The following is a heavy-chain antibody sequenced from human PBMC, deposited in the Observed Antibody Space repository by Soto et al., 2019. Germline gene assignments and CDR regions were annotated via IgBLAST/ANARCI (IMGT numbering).Heavy chain of an antibody. J-gene: IGHJ4*02. CDR1: GGSISSSNW. CDR3: ARVLSDSYFDY. Sequence: QVQLQESGPGLVKPSGTLSLTCAVSGGSISSSNWWSWVRQPPGKGLEWIGEIYHSGSTNYNPSPRSRVTIAVDKAKSQFSLKLSSVIAADAAVYYCARVLSDSYFDYWGQGTLVTVSS. V-gene: IGHV4-4*02. CDR2: IYHSGST.